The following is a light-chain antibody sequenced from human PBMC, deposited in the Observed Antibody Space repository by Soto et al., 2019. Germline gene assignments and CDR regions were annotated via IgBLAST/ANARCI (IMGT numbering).Light chain of an antibody. J-gene: IGLJ3*02. V-gene: IGLV1-44*01. CDR3: AAWDDSLNGWV. CDR1: SSKIGTNA. Sequence: QAVVTQPPSASGTPGQRVTISCSGGSSKIGTNAVDWYQQLPGTAPKLLIFSNNQRPSGVPDRFSGSKSGTSASLDISGLQSEDEAEYYCAAWDDSLNGWVFGGGTKLPVL. CDR2: SNN.